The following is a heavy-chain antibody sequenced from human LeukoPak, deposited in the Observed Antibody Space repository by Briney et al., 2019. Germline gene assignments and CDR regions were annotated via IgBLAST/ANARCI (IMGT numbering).Heavy chain of an antibody. CDR1: GGSISSSSYY. J-gene: IGHJ4*02. Sequence: SETLSLTCTVSGGSISSSSYYWGWFRQPPGKGLEWIGSIYYGGSTYYNPSLKSRVTISADTSKNQFSLKLSSVTAADTAIYYCAGSIYYFDYWGQGTLVTVSS. CDR2: IYYGGST. CDR3: AGSIYYFDY. D-gene: IGHD2-21*01. V-gene: IGHV4-39*07.